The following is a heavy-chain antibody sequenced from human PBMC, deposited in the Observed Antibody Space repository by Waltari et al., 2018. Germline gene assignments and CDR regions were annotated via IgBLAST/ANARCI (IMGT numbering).Heavy chain of an antibody. Sequence: EVQLVETGGGLIQPGGSLRLSCAVSGVTVNSNYMSWVRQAPGKGRGWVSVIYSGGSTYYADSVKGRFTISRDNSKNTLYLQMNSLRAEDTAVYYCAGCRPLDFYFDYWGQGNLVTVSS. V-gene: IGHV3-53*02. CDR3: AGCRPLDFYFDY. CDR1: GVTVNSNY. J-gene: IGHJ4*02. CDR2: IYSGGST.